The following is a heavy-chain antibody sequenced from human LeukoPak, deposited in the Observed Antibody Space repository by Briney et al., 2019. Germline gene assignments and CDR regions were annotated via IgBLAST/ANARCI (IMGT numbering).Heavy chain of an antibody. Sequence: GGSLRLSCAASGFTFSSYSMNWARQAPGKGLEWVSSISSSSSYIYYADSVKGRFTISRDNAKNSLYLQMNSLRAEDTAVYYCARDDYGDPLMLHVPPAFDIWGQGTMVTVSS. D-gene: IGHD4-17*01. V-gene: IGHV3-21*01. CDR3: ARDDYGDPLMLHVPPAFDI. J-gene: IGHJ3*02. CDR2: ISSSSSYI. CDR1: GFTFSSYS.